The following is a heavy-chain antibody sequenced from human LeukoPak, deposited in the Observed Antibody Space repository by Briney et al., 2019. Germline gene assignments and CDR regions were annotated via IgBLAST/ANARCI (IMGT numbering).Heavy chain of an antibody. D-gene: IGHD3-3*01. CDR2: IKQDGSEK. Sequence: GGSLRLSCAASGFTFSSYWMSWVRQAPGKGLEWVANIKQDGSEKYYVDSVKGRFTISRDNAKNSLYLQMNSLRAEDTAVYYCALDYHYDFWSGYRRYFDYWGQGTLVTVSS. CDR3: ALDYHYDFWSGYRRYFDY. J-gene: IGHJ4*02. CDR1: GFTFSSYW. V-gene: IGHV3-7*01.